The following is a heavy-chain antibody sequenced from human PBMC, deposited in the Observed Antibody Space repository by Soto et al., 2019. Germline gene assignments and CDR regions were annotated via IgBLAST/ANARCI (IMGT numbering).Heavy chain of an antibody. Sequence: PGGSLRLSCAASGFTFSSYGMHWVRQAPGKGLEWVAVISYDGSNKYYADSVKGRFTISRDNSKNTLYLQMNSLRAEDTAVYYCAKDHSSRYFSAYYGMDVWGQGTTVTVSS. CDR3: AKDHSSRYFSAYYGMDV. CDR2: ISYDGSNK. D-gene: IGHD3-9*01. V-gene: IGHV3-30*18. CDR1: GFTFSSYG. J-gene: IGHJ6*02.